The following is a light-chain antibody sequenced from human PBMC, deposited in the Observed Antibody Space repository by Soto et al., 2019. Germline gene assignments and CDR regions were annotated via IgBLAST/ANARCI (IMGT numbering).Light chain of an antibody. J-gene: IGKJ3*01. CDR1: QDISNY. CDR2: DAS. CDR3: QQYDNLPLT. V-gene: IGKV1-33*01. Sequence: DIQMTQSPSSLSASVGDRVTITCQASQDISNYLNWYQQKPGKAPKLLIYDASNLGTGVPSRFSGSGSGTDFTFTISSLQPEDIATYYCQQYDNLPLTFGPGIKVDIK.